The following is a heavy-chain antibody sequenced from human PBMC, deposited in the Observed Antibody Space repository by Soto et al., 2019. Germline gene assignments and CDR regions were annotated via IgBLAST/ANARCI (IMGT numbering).Heavy chain of an antibody. J-gene: IGHJ4*02. D-gene: IGHD6-13*01. CDR3: AREHSSSCHDY. Sequence: QVQLVQSGAEVKKPGASVKVSCKASGYTFTSYGISWVRQAPGQGLEWMGWISAYNGNTNYAQKPKGRVTMTTETSTSTAYRELRSLRYDDTAVYSCAREHSSSCHDYWGQGTLVTVSS. CDR1: GYTFTSYG. CDR2: ISAYNGNT. V-gene: IGHV1-18*01.